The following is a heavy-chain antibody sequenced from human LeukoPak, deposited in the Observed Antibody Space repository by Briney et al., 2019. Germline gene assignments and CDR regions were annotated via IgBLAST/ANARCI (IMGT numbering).Heavy chain of an antibody. D-gene: IGHD3-22*01. V-gene: IGHV4-31*03. CDR2: IYYSGST. Sequence: SQTLSLTCTVSGGSISSGGYYWSWIRQHPGKGLEWIGYIYYSGSTYYNPSLKSRVTISVDTSKNQFSLKLSSVTAADTAAYYCARLGAPGTYYYDSSGYYQFDYWGQGTLVTVSS. CDR1: GGSISSGGYY. J-gene: IGHJ4*02. CDR3: ARLGAPGTYYYDSSGYYQFDY.